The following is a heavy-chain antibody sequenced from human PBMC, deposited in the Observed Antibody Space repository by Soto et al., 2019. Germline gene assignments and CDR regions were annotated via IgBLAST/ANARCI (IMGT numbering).Heavy chain of an antibody. Sequence: QLQLQESGPGLVKPSETLSLTCTVSGGSISSSSYYWGWIRQPPGKGLEWIGSIYYSGSTYYNPSLKSRVTISVDTSKNQFSLNLSSVTAADTAVYYCARVNSGSYWTYNWFDPWGQGTLVTVSS. D-gene: IGHD1-26*01. CDR2: IYYSGST. V-gene: IGHV4-39*01. CDR1: GGSISSSSYY. J-gene: IGHJ5*02. CDR3: ARVNSGSYWTYNWFDP.